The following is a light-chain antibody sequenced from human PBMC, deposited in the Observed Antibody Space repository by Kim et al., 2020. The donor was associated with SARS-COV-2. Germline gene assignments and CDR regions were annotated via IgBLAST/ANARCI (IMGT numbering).Light chain of an antibody. CDR2: DAS. CDR3: HQYGSSPWS. V-gene: IGKV1-5*01. J-gene: IGKJ1*01. Sequence: SSVGDRVTITCRASPSVSHSLAWYQHKPGKAPKLLVYDASSLEGGVPSRFSGSGSGTELTLTITSLQPDDFATYYCHQYGSSPWSFGQGTKVDIK. CDR1: PSVSHS.